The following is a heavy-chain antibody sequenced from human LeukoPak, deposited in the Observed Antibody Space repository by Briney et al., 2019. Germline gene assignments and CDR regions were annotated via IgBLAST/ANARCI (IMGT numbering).Heavy chain of an antibody. CDR2: ISAYNGNT. CDR1: GYTFTSYG. J-gene: IGHJ2*01. Sequence: GASVKVSCKASGYTFTSYGISWVRQAPGQGLEWMGWISAYNGNTNYAQKLQGRVTMTTDTSTSTAYMELRSLRSDDTAVYYCAREGPLWGAPTTYWYFDLWGRGTLVTVSS. D-gene: IGHD1-26*01. V-gene: IGHV1-18*01. CDR3: AREGPLWGAPTTYWYFDL.